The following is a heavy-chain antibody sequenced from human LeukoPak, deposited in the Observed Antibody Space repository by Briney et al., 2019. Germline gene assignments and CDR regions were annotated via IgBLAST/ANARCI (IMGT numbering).Heavy chain of an antibody. CDR2: ISWNSGSI. CDR3: PNSRGGLFLFDY. J-gene: IGHJ4*02. D-gene: IGHD3-16*01. Sequence: GRSLRLSCAASGFTFDDYAMHWVRQAPGKGLEWVSGISWNSGSIGYADSVKGRFTISRDNAKNSLYLQMNSLRAEDTALYYCPNSRGGLFLFDYWGQGTLVTVSS. V-gene: IGHV3-9*01. CDR1: GFTFDDYA.